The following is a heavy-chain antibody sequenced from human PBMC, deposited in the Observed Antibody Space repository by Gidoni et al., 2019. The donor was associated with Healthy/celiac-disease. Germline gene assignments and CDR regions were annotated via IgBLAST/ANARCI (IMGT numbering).Heavy chain of an antibody. J-gene: IGHJ5*02. CDR2: RSYDGSNN. CDR3: ARDLSAIFGVVANNWFDP. V-gene: IGHV3-30-3*01. Sequence: QVQLVESGGGVVQPGRSLRLSCAASGFTFSSYALHWVRQAPGKGLEWVAVRSYDGSNNYYADSVKGRFTISRDNSKNTLYLQMNSLRAEDTAVYYCARDLSAIFGVVANNWFDPWGQGTLVTVSS. CDR1: GFTFSSYA. D-gene: IGHD3-3*01.